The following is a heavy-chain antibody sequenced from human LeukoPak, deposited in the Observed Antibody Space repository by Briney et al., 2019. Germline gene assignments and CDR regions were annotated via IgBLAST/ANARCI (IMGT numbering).Heavy chain of an antibody. D-gene: IGHD3-9*01. V-gene: IGHV3-48*03. CDR2: ISSSGSTI. J-gene: IGHJ6*02. CDR1: GFTFSSYE. Sequence: PGGSLRLSCAASGFTFSSYEMNWVRQAPGKGLEWVSYISSSGSTIYYADTVKGRFTISRDNAKTSLYLQMNSLRAEDTAVYYCARVGLLTGYYSLYYYYGMDVWGQGTTVTVSS. CDR3: ARVGLLTGYYSLYYYYGMDV.